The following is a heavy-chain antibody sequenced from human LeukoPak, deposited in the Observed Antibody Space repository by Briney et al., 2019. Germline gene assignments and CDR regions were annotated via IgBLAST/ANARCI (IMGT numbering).Heavy chain of an antibody. CDR1: GFTFSSYG. J-gene: IGHJ6*03. CDR2: IRYDGSNK. D-gene: IGHD3-22*01. CDR3: ARASTQPGYYESDYYYMDV. V-gene: IGHV3-30*02. Sequence: GGSLRLSCAASGFTFSSYGMHWVRQAPGKGLEWVAFIRYDGSNKYYADSVKGRFTISRDNAKNSLYLQMNSLRAEDTAVYYCARASTQPGYYESDYYYMDVWGKGTTVTVSS.